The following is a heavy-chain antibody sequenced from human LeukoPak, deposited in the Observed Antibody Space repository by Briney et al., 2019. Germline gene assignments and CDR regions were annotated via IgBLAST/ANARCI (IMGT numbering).Heavy chain of an antibody. CDR2: ISYDGSNK. J-gene: IGHJ4*02. Sequence: GASLRLSCAASGFTFSSYGMHWVRQAPGRGLEWVAVISYDGSNKYYADSVKGRFTISRDNSKNSLYLQMNSLRAEDTAVYYCARDRPYYYDSSGYGDYWGQGTLVTVSS. CDR1: GFTFSSYG. D-gene: IGHD3-22*01. CDR3: ARDRPYYYDSSGYGDY. V-gene: IGHV3-30*03.